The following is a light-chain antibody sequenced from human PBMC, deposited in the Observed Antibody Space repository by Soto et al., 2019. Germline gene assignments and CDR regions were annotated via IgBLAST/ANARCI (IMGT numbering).Light chain of an antibody. CDR2: GAS. Sequence: ASQSVSSNLAWYQQKPGQAPRLLIYGASTRATGIPARFSGSGSGTEFTLTISSLQPEDFATYYCQQYNSYPWTFGQGTKVDIK. V-gene: IGKV3-15*01. J-gene: IGKJ1*01. CDR1: QSVSSN. CDR3: QQYNSYPWT.